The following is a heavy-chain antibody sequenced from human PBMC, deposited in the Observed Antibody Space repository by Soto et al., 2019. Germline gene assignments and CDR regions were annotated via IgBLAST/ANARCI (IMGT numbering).Heavy chain of an antibody. D-gene: IGHD6-19*01. V-gene: IGHV1-8*01. Sequence: ASVKVSCKASGYTFTSYDINWVRQATGQGLEWMGWMNPNSGNTGYAQKFQGRVTMTRNTSISTAYMELSSLRSEDTAVYYCARRPVAGKSRRYYGMDVWGQGSTVTVSS. CDR1: GYTFTSYD. CDR2: MNPNSGNT. CDR3: ARRPVAGKSRRYYGMDV. J-gene: IGHJ6*02.